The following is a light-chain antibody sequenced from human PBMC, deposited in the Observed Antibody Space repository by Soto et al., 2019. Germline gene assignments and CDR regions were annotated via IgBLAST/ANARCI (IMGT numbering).Light chain of an antibody. V-gene: IGKV3-11*01. Sequence: EIVLTQSPATLSLSPGERATLSCRASQSVSSYLAWYQQKPGQAPRLLIYDASNRATGIPARFSGSGSGTVFTLTISSLEPEDFAVYYCQHRPHWPPEVTFGGGTKVEIK. CDR2: DAS. J-gene: IGKJ4*01. CDR1: QSVSSY. CDR3: QHRPHWPPEVT.